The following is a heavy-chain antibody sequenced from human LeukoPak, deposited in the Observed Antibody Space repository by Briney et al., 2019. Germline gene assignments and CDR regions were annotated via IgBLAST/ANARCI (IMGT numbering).Heavy chain of an antibody. D-gene: IGHD4-17*01. CDR2: INHSGST. V-gene: IGHV4-34*01. CDR1: GGSFSGYY. Sequence: PSETPSLTCAVYGGSFSGYYWSWIRQPPGKGLEWIGEINHSGSTNYNSSLKSRVTISVDTSKNQFSLKLSSVTAADTAVYYCARGARRTTVTTPFDYWGQGTLVTVSS. CDR3: ARGARRTTVTTPFDY. J-gene: IGHJ4*02.